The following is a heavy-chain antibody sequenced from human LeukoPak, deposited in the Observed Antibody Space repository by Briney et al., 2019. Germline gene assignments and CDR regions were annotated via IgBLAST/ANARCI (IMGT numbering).Heavy chain of an antibody. Sequence: SETLSLTCTVSGGSISSGDYYWSWIRQPPGKGLEWTGYIYYNGSTYYNPSLKSRVTISVDTSKNQFSLKLSSVTAADTAVYSCARTSLGGAWFDPWGQGTLVTVSS. D-gene: IGHD3-10*01. V-gene: IGHV4-30-4*08. J-gene: IGHJ5*02. CDR1: GGSISSGDYY. CDR2: IYYNGST. CDR3: ARTSLGGAWFDP.